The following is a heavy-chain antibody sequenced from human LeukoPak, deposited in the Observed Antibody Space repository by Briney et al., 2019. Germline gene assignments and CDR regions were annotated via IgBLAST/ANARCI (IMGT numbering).Heavy chain of an antibody. Sequence: GGSLRLSCAASGFTFSTSWMHWVRQAPGKGLVWVARINSDGSTTTHADSVKGRFTTSRDNAKNTLYLQMNSLRAEDTAVYYCAKGSAFDYWGQGTLVTVSS. J-gene: IGHJ4*02. CDR2: INSDGSTT. CDR1: GFTFSTSW. CDR3: AKGSAFDY. V-gene: IGHV3-74*03.